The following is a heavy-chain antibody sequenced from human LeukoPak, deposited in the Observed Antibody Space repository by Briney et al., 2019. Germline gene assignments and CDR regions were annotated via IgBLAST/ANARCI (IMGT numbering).Heavy chain of an antibody. V-gene: IGHV3-9*01. CDR3: ARDAYYYGSGTSYKVRSFDF. CDR2: ISWNSGSI. CDR1: GFTFDDYA. Sequence: GGSLRLSCAASGFTFDDYAMHWVRQAPGKGLEWVSGISWNSGSIGYADSVKGRFTISRDNSKNTLYLQMNSLRAEDTAVYYCARDAYYYGSGTSYKVRSFDFWGQGTLVTVSS. J-gene: IGHJ4*02. D-gene: IGHD3-10*01.